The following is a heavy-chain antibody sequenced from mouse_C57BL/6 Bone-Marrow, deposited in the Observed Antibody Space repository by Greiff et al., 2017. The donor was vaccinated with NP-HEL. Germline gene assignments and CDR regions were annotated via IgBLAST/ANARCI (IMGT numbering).Heavy chain of an antibody. J-gene: IGHJ3*01. V-gene: IGHV1-59*01. CDR1: GYTFTSYW. D-gene: IGHD2-14*01. CDR2: IDPSDSYT. CDR3: AKGRYPWFAY. Sequence: QVQLQQPGAELVRPGTSVKLSCKASGYTFTSYWMHWVKQRPGQGLEWIGVIDPSDSYTNYNQKFKGTATLTVDTSSSTAYMQLSSLTSEDSAVYYCAKGRYPWFAYWGQGTLVTVSA.